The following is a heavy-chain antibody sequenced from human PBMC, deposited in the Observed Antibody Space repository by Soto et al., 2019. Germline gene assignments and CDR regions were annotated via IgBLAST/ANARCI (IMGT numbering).Heavy chain of an antibody. D-gene: IGHD3-9*01. Sequence: ETLSLTCTVSGGSISSSSYYWGWIRQPPGKGLEWIGSIYYSGSTYYNPSLKSRVTISVDTSKNQFSLKLSSVTAADTAVYYCATRAVYVILIGYYSPTNPLFDYWGQETLVTVPP. CDR3: ATRAVYVILIGYYSPTNPLFDY. V-gene: IGHV4-39*01. CDR2: IYYSGST. J-gene: IGHJ4*02. CDR1: GGSISSSSYY.